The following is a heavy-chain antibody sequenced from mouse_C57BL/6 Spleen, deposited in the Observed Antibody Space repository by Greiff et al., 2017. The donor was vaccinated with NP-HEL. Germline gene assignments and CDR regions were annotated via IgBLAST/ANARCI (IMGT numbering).Heavy chain of an antibody. CDR1: GYTFTDYE. Sequence: VQLQESGAELVRPGASVTLSCKASGYTFTDYEMHWVKQTPVHGLEWIGAIDPETGGTADNQKFKGKAILTADKSSSTAYMELRSLPSEDSAVYYCTRSPDGYPLFDYWGQGTTLTVSS. J-gene: IGHJ2*01. CDR3: TRSPDGYPLFDY. CDR2: IDPETGGT. D-gene: IGHD2-3*01. V-gene: IGHV1-15*01.